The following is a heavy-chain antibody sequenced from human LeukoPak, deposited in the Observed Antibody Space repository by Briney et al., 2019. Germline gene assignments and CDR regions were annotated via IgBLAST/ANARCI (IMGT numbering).Heavy chain of an antibody. V-gene: IGHV4-39*01. Sequence: SETLSLTCTVSGGSISSTNYHWGWIRPPPGQGLEWIGSIYYSGSTFYNPSLKSRVTISVDTSKNQFSLQLTSVTAADTAVYYCARRLLDSSVYYPRWFDPWGQGTLVTVSS. D-gene: IGHD3-22*01. CDR3: ARRLLDSSVYYPRWFDP. CDR1: GGSISSTNYH. J-gene: IGHJ5*02. CDR2: IYYSGST.